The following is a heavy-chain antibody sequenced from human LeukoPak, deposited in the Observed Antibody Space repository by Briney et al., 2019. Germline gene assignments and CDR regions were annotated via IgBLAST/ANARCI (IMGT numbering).Heavy chain of an antibody. CDR1: GFTFSSYG. V-gene: IGHV3-30*02. CDR3: AKGYYDSSGNFDY. CDR2: IRYDGSNK. J-gene: IGHJ4*02. Sequence: GGSLRLSCAASGFTFSSYGMSWVRQAPGKGLEWVAFIRYDGSNKYYADSVKGRFTISRDNSKNTLYLQMNSLRAEDTAVYYCAKGYYDSSGNFDYWGQGTLVTVSS. D-gene: IGHD3-22*01.